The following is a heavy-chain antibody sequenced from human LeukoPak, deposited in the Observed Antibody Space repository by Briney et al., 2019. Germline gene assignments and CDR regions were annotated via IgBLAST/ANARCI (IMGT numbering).Heavy chain of an antibody. CDR2: IIPILGIA. CDR1: GGTFSSYA. D-gene: IGHD3-9*01. CDR3: ARDHSLRYFDWLSHDAFDI. J-gene: IGHJ3*02. Sequence: SVKVSCKASGGTFSSYAISWVRQAPGQGLEWMGRIIPILGIANYAQKFQGRDTITADESTSTAYMELSSLRSEDTAVYYCARDHSLRYFDWLSHDAFDIWGQGTMVTVSS. V-gene: IGHV1-69*04.